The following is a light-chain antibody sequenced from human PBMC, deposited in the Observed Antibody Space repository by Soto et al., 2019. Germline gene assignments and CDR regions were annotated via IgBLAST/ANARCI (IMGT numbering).Light chain of an antibody. Sequence: QSVLTQPASVSGSPGQSITISCTGTSSDVGGYNYVSWYQQHPGKAPKLMIYDVSNRPSGVSNRCSGSKSGNTASLTISGLQAEDEADYYCSSYTSSSSWVFGGGTKVTVL. CDR1: SSDVGGYNY. CDR3: SSYTSSSSWV. CDR2: DVS. J-gene: IGLJ3*02. V-gene: IGLV2-14*01.